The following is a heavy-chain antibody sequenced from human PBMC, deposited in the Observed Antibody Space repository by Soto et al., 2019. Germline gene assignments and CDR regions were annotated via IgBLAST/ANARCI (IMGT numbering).Heavy chain of an antibody. D-gene: IGHD3-3*01. Sequence: PGGSLRLSCAASGFTLSSYGMHWVRQAPGKGLEWVAVISYDGSNKYYADSVKGRFTISRDNSKNTLYLQMNSLRAEDTAVYYCAKDLMAPYYDFWSGYPTWYYYGMDVWGQGTTVTVSS. CDR3: AKDLMAPYYDFWSGYPTWYYYGMDV. J-gene: IGHJ6*02. CDR2: ISYDGSNK. V-gene: IGHV3-30*18. CDR1: GFTLSSYG.